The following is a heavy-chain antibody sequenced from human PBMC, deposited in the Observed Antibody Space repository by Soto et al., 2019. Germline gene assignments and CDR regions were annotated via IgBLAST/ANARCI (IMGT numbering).Heavy chain of an antibody. CDR1: GYTFTSYG. Sequence: ASVKVSCKASGYTFTSYGISWVRQAPGQGLEWMGIINPSGGSTSYAQKFQGRVTMTRDTSTSTVYMELSSLRSEDTAVYYCARDFGITMIVVVNTIGIPYGMDVWGQGTTVTVSS. V-gene: IGHV1-46*01. D-gene: IGHD3-22*01. CDR2: INPSGGST. J-gene: IGHJ6*02. CDR3: ARDFGITMIVVVNTIGIPYGMDV.